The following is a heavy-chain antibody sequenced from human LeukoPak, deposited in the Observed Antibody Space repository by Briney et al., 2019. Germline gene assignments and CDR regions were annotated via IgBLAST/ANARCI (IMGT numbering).Heavy chain of an antibody. V-gene: IGHV1-69*04. CDR3: ARDRGVFGRGVGAFDY. CDR2: IIPILGIA. CDR1: GGTFSSYA. J-gene: IGHJ4*02. Sequence: SVKVSCKASGGTFSSYASSWVRQAPGQGLEWMGRIIPILGIANYAQKFQGRVTITADKSTSTAYMELSSLRSEDTAVYYCARDRGVFGRGVGAFDYWGQGTLVTVSS. D-gene: IGHD1-26*01.